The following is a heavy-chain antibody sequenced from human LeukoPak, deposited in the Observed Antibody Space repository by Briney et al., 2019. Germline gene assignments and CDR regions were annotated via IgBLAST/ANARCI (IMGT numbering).Heavy chain of an antibody. J-gene: IGHJ3*02. D-gene: IGHD3-16*01. Sequence: ASVKVSCKASGYTFTSYYRHWVRQAPGQGLEWMGIINPSGGSTSYAQKFQGRVTMTRDTSTSTVYMELSSLRSEDTAVYYCARDPPLTWYAFDIWGQGTMVTVSS. CDR3: ARDPPLTWYAFDI. CDR2: INPSGGST. V-gene: IGHV1-46*01. CDR1: GYTFTSYY.